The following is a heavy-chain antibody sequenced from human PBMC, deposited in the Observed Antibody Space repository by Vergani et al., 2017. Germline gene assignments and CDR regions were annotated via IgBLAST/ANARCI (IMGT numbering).Heavy chain of an antibody. Sequence: EVQLLESGGGLVQPGGSLSLSCAASGFTFSSYAMRWFRQAPGKGLEWVSAISGSGGSTYYADSVKGRFTISRDNSKNTLYLQMNSLRAEDTAVYYCATAGYGDRSGYWGQGTLVTVSS. CDR2: ISGSGGST. CDR3: ATAGYGDRSGY. J-gene: IGHJ4*02. V-gene: IGHV3-23*01. CDR1: GFTFSSYA. D-gene: IGHD4-17*01.